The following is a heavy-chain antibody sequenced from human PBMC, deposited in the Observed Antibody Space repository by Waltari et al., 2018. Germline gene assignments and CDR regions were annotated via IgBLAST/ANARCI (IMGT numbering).Heavy chain of an antibody. V-gene: IGHV1-69*05. D-gene: IGHD3-22*01. CDR2: IYPTLVKA. J-gene: IGHJ3*02. Sequence: QVQLVQSGAEVKKPGSSVKVSCKASGGTFSSYAISWVRQAPGQGLEWMGGIYPTLVKANTSQKFQVRVRITTYEAPSTAYMERSSLRSEYTAVYYCARVGYYDISAFDIWGQGTMVTVSA. CDR1: GGTFSSYA. CDR3: ARVGYYDISAFDI.